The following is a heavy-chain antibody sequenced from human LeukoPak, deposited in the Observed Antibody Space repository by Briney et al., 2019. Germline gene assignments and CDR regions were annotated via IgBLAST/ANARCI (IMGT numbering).Heavy chain of an antibody. CDR3: ARAPVAGAELFDY. Sequence: SETLSLTCTVSGGSLSSYYWSWIRQPPGKGLEWIGYIYYSGSTNYNPSLKSRVTISVDTSKNQFSLKLSSVTAADTAVYYCARAPVAGAELFDYWGQGTLVTVSS. D-gene: IGHD6-19*01. CDR1: GGSLSSYY. J-gene: IGHJ4*02. V-gene: IGHV4-59*01. CDR2: IYYSGST.